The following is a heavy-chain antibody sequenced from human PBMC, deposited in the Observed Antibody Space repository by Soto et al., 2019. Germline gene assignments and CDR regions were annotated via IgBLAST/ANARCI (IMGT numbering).Heavy chain of an antibody. CDR3: ARAVAVAADFDY. CDR1: GYTFTGYA. V-gene: IGHV1-3*05. J-gene: IGHJ4*02. D-gene: IGHD6-19*01. CDR2: FNAGNGNT. Sequence: QVQLVQSGAEEKKPGASVKVSCKASGYTFTGYAMHWVRQAPGQRLEWMGWFNAGNGNTKYSQKFQGRVTITRDTSASTAYMELSSLRSEDTAVYYCARAVAVAADFDYWGQGTLVTVSS.